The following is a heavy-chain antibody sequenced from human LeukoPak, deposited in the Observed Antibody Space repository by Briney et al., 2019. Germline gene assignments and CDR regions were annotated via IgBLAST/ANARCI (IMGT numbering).Heavy chain of an antibody. V-gene: IGHV3-21*01. J-gene: IGHJ3*02. CDR1: GFTFNSYS. Sequence: PGGSLRLSCAASGFTFNSYSMNWVRQAPGKGLEWVSSISSSSSYIYYADSVKGRFTISRDNAKNPLYLQMNSLRAEDTAVYYCARDRGDAFDIWGQGTMVTVSS. CDR2: ISSSSSYI. CDR3: ARDRGDAFDI. D-gene: IGHD3-10*01.